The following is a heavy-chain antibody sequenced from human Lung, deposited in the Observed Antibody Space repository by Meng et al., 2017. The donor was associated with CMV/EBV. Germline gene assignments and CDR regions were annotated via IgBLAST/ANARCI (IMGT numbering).Heavy chain of an antibody. J-gene: IGHJ4*02. V-gene: IGHV1-69*02. CDR3: ARGGPGYSSSCSFDY. CDR2: IIPILGIA. D-gene: IGHD6-13*01. Sequence: QVQLVQSGAEVKKPGSSVKVSCKASGGTFSSYTISWVRQAPGQGLEWMGRIIPILGIANFAQKFQGRVTITADKSTSTAYMELNSLRSEDTAVYYCARGGPGYSSSCSFDYWGQGTLVTVSS. CDR1: GGTFSSYT.